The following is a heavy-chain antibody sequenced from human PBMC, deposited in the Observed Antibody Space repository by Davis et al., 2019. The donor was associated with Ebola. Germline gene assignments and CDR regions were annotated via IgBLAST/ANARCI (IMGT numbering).Heavy chain of an antibody. CDR3: ARVRLWGGKAAAGREWFDP. D-gene: IGHD6-13*01. V-gene: IGHV1-2*04. J-gene: IGHJ5*02. Sequence: ASVKVSCKASGYTFTGFYIHWARQAPGQGLEWLGWINPNTGGTNLAQKFQGWVTMTRDTSISTAYMELRSLRSDDTAVYYCARVRLWGGKAAAGREWFDPWGQGTLVTVSS. CDR2: INPNTGGT. CDR1: GYTFTGFY.